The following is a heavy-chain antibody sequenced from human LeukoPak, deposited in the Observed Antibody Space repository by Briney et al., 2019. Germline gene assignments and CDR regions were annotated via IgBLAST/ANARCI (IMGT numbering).Heavy chain of an antibody. CDR1: GGTFSSYA. Sequence: SVKVSCKASGGTFSSYAISWVRQAPGQGLEWMGGIIPIFGTANYAQKFQGRVTITADESTSTAYMELSSLRSEDTAVYYCARGWGTVTTRFRIYYYYYMDVWGKGTTVTISS. J-gene: IGHJ6*03. CDR3: ARGWGTVTTRFRIYYYYYMDV. D-gene: IGHD4-17*01. CDR2: IIPIFGTA. V-gene: IGHV1-69*13.